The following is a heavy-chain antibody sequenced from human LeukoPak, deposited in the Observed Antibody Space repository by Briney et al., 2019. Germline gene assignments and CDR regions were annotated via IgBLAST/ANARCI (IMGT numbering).Heavy chain of an antibody. J-gene: IGHJ3*02. V-gene: IGHV3-74*01. CDR3: ARGGYNHAFDI. D-gene: IGHD5-24*01. CDR1: GFTFSNYW. CDR2: INNDGDGT. Sequence: GGSLRLSCTASGFTFSNYWIHWVRQPPGKGLVWVSRINNDGDGTIYADSVRGRFTISRDNAKNTLYLQMNSLGAEDTAVYYCARGGYNHAFDIWGQGTVVTVSS.